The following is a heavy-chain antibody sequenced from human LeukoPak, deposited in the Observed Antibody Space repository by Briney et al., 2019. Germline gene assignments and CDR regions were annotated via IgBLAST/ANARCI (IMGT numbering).Heavy chain of an antibody. J-gene: IGHJ4*02. V-gene: IGHV3-33*05. CDR3: AKEQTSSGFFDY. CDR2: ISYEGSNE. D-gene: IGHD2-2*01. Sequence: GRSLRLSCAASGFTLGSYGMQWARQAPGKGLEWVAFISYEGSNESFGDSVKGRFTISRDNSKNTLHLQMNSLRAEDTAVYYCAKEQTSSGFFDYWGQGTLVTVSS. CDR1: GFTLGSYG.